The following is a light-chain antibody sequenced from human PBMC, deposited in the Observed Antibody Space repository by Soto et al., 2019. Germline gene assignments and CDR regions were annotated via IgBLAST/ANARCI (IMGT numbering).Light chain of an antibody. Sequence: QSALTQPASVSGSPGQSITISCTGTRSDVGGYNYVSWYQQHPGKAPKLMIYDVSNRPSGFSNRFSGSKSGNTASLTISGLQAEDEAEYYCSSYTSSSTILYVFGTGTKLTVL. CDR2: DVS. CDR3: SSYTSSSTILYV. CDR1: RSDVGGYNY. J-gene: IGLJ1*01. V-gene: IGLV2-14*01.